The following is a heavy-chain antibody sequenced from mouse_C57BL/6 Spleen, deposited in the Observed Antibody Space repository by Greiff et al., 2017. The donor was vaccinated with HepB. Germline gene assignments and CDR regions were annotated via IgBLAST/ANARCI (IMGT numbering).Heavy chain of an antibody. CDR1: GYTFTSYW. CDR3: AKGTTAPYFDY. Sequence: QVQLQQSGAELAKPGASVKLSCKASGYTFTSYWMHWVKQRPGQGLEWIGYINPSSGYTKYNQKFKDKATLTADKSSSTAYMQQSSLTYEDSAVYYNAKGTTAPYFDYWGQGTTLTVSS. V-gene: IGHV1-7*01. D-gene: IGHD1-2*01. CDR2: INPSSGYT. J-gene: IGHJ2*01.